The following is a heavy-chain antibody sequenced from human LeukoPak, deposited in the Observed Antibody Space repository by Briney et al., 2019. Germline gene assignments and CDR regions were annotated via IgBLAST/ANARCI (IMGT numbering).Heavy chain of an antibody. D-gene: IGHD4-17*01. J-gene: IGHJ4*02. CDR2: INSSSSYI. V-gene: IGHV3-21*01. CDR3: ARDRYYGDPPVDY. Sequence: GGSLRLSCSASGFTFSSYSMNWVPQAPGKGLEWVSSINSSSSYIYYADSVKGRFTIYRDNAKNSLYLQMNSLRAEDTAVYYCARDRYYGDPPVDYWGQGTLVTVSS. CDR1: GFTFSSYS.